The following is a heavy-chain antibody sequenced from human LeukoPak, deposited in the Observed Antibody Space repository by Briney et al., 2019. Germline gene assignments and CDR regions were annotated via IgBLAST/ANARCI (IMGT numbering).Heavy chain of an antibody. CDR2: IREDGSEK. J-gene: IGHJ4*02. CDR1: GFTFNNYW. D-gene: IGHD3-10*01. Sequence: GGSLRLSCAASGFTFNNYWMSWVRQAPGKGLEWVANIREDGSEKYYVDSVKGQLTISRDNAKNSLFLQMNYLRAEDTAIYYCARDLAGHYYGSGSSFDYWGQGTLVTVSS. CDR3: ARDLAGHYYGSGSSFDY. V-gene: IGHV3-7*01.